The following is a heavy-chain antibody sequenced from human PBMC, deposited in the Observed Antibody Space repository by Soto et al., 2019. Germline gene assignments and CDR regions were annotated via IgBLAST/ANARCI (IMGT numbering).Heavy chain of an antibody. J-gene: IGHJ4*02. CDR3: AREGDLEWLSRYYFDY. Sequence: SQTLSLTCAISGDSVSSNSAAWSWIRQSPSRGLEWLGRTYYRSKWYNDYAVSVKSRITINPDTSKNQFSLQLNSVTPEDTAVYYCAREGDLEWLSRYYFDYWGQGTLVTVSS. V-gene: IGHV6-1*01. CDR1: GDSVSSNSAA. CDR2: TYYRSKWYN. D-gene: IGHD3-3*01.